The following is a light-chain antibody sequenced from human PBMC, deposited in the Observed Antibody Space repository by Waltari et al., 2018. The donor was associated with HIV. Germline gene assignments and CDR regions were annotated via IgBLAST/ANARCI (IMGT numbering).Light chain of an antibody. CDR2: KAS. CDR1: QSISGW. CDR3: QQYDVFPFT. J-gene: IGKJ4*01. V-gene: IGKV1-5*03. Sequence: DIQMTQSPSALSAFIGDRVTITCRASQSISGWLSWYQQKPGKAPKILIYKASSLESGVPSRFSGSGFETEFTLTISSLQPDDFATYYCQQYDVFPFTFGGGTMVEIK.